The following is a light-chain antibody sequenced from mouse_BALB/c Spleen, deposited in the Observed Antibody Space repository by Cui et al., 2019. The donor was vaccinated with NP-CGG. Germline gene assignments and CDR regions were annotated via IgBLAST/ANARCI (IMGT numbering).Light chain of an antibody. CDR2: YTS. V-gene: IGKV4-55*01. J-gene: IGKJ2*01. CDR3: QQWNSYPYT. Sequence: HIVLTQSPTIMSASPGEKVTMTCSASSSVSYMYWYQQKPGSSPRLQIYYTSNLASGVPVRFSGSGSGTSYSLTISRMEAEDAATYYCQQWNSYPYTFGGGTKLEKK. CDR1: SSVSY.